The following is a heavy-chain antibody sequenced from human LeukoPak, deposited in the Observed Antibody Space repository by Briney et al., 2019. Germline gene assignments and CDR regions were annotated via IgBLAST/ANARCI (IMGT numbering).Heavy chain of an antibody. CDR3: ARSGIAARHYFDY. J-gene: IGHJ4*02. V-gene: IGHV4-4*09. D-gene: IGHD6-6*01. CDR1: GGSISSYY. Sequence: PSETLSLTCTVSGGSISSYYWSWIRQPPGKGLEWIGYIYTSGSTNYNPSLKSRVTISVDTSKNQFSLKLSSVTAADMAVYYCARSGIAARHYFDYWGQGTLVTVSS. CDR2: IYTSGST.